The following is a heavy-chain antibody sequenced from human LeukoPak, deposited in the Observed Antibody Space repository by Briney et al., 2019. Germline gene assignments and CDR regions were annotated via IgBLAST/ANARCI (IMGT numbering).Heavy chain of an antibody. J-gene: IGHJ1*01. V-gene: IGHV3-23*01. CDR1: GFTFSAYS. Sequence: GGSLRLSCVTSGFTFSAYSMNWVRQAPGKGLEWVSAISGSGGSTYYADSVKGRFTISRDNSKNTLYLQMNSLRAEDTAVYYCAKNMGRWELESFQHWGQGTLVTVSS. CDR3: AKNMGRWELESFQH. CDR2: ISGSGGST. D-gene: IGHD1-26*01.